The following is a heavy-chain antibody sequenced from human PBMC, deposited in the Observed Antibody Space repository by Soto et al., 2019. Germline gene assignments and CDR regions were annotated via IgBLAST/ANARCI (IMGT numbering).Heavy chain of an antibody. CDR3: AKERERGIAVAGSAFDI. CDR2: ISGSGGST. Sequence: GGSLRLSCAASGFTFSSYAMSWVRQAPGKGLEWVSAISGSGGSTYYADSVKGRFTISRDNSKNTLYLQMNSLRAEDTAVYYWAKERERGIAVAGSAFDIWGQGTMVTVSS. J-gene: IGHJ3*02. V-gene: IGHV3-23*01. CDR1: GFTFSSYA. D-gene: IGHD6-19*01.